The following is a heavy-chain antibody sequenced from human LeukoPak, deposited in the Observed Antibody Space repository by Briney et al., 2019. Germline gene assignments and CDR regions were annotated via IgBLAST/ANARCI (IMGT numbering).Heavy chain of an antibody. CDR1: GESISVFY. CDR3: ARGVVIAPQTFDY. CDR2: IYYSGSP. Sequence: SGTLSLTCTVSGESISVFYWTCIRQPPGGGVGWVGYIYYSGSPNYNTSLKSRVTISVDTSKNQFSLKLSSVSAADTAVYYCARGVVIAPQTFDYWGEGTLVTVSS. V-gene: IGHV4-59*01. D-gene: IGHD2-21*01. J-gene: IGHJ4*02.